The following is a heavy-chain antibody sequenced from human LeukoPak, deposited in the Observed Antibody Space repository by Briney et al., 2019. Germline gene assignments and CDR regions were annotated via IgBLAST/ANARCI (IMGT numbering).Heavy chain of an antibody. CDR1: GFTFSSYS. CDR2: IRYDGSNK. Sequence: GGSLRLSCAASGFTFSSYSMNWVRQAPGKGLEWVAFIRYDGSNKYYADSVKGRFTISRDNAKNSLYLQMNSLRAEDTAVYYCARDFDDYGDPLDYWGQGTLVTVSS. CDR3: ARDFDDYGDPLDY. J-gene: IGHJ4*02. V-gene: IGHV3-30*02. D-gene: IGHD4-17*01.